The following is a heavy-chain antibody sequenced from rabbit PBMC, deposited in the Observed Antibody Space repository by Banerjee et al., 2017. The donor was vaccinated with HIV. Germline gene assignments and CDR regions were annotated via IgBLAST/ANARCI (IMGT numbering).Heavy chain of an antibody. V-gene: IGHV1S40*01. D-gene: IGHD7-1*01. CDR2: IYTGSSGST. Sequence: QSLEESGGDLVKPGASLTLTCTASGFSFRSYYMCWVRQAPGKGLEWIACIYTGSSGSTYYASWAKGRFTISKTSSTTVTLQMTSLTAADTATYFCARGYAGYDGGNLWGPGTLVTVS. CDR3: ARGYAGYDGGNL. J-gene: IGHJ4*01. CDR1: GFSFRSYY.